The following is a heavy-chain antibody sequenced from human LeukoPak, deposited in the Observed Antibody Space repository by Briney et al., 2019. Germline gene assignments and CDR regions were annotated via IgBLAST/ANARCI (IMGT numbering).Heavy chain of an antibody. CDR2: INHSGST. D-gene: IGHD6-13*01. V-gene: IGHV4-34*01. J-gene: IGHJ4*02. CDR3: ARWRVIAAAGIDY. Sequence: SETLSLTCAVYGGSFSGYYWSWIRQPPGKGLEWIGEINHSGSTNYNPSLKSRVNISVDTSKNQFSLKLSSVTAADTAVYYCARWRVIAAAGIDYWGQGTLVTVSS. CDR1: GGSFSGYY.